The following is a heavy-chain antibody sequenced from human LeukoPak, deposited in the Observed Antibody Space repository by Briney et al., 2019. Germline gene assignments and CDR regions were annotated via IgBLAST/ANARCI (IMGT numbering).Heavy chain of an antibody. CDR3: SMTAIAVARVRYDY. D-gene: IGHD6-19*01. CDR1: GFTFSSYS. CDR2: ISSSSSYI. V-gene: IGHV3-21*01. J-gene: IGHJ4*02. Sequence: PGGSLRLSCAAPGFTFSSYSMNWVRQAPGKGLEWVSSISSSSSYIYYADSVKGRFTISRDNAKNSLYLQMNSLRAEDTAVYYCSMTAIAVARVRYDYWGQGTLVTVSS.